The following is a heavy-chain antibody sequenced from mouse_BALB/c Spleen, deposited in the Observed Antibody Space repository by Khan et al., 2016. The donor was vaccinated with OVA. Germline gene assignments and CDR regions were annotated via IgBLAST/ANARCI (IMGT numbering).Heavy chain of an antibody. V-gene: IGHV3-2*02. Sequence: VQLQESGPGLVKPSQSLSLTCTVTGYSITSDYAWNWIRQFPGNKLEWMGYISYSGSTSYNPSLKSRISITRDTSKNQFFLQLNSVTTEDTATYYCARGTYGNSFAYWGQGTLVTVSA. CDR3: ARGTYGNSFAY. D-gene: IGHD2-1*01. CDR2: ISYSGST. J-gene: IGHJ3*01. CDR1: GYSITSDYA.